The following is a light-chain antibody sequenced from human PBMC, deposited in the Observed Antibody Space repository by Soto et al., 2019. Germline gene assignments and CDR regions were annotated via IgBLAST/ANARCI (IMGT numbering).Light chain of an antibody. CDR1: QSISSY. Sequence: DIQRNQSPNSLSASVGGRVTITFRASQSISSYLNWYQQKPGKAPKLLIYAASSLQSGVPSRFSGSGSGTDFTLTISRLEPEDFAVYYCQQYGSSGTFGQGTKADI. J-gene: IGKJ1*01. CDR2: AAS. V-gene: IGKV1-39*01. CDR3: QQYGSSGT.